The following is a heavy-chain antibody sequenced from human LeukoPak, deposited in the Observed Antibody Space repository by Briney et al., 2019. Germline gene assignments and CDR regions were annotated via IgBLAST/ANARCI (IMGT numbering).Heavy chain of an antibody. CDR2: ISRSSSTI. D-gene: IGHD3-16*01. CDR1: GFTFSRYS. V-gene: IGHV3-48*04. Sequence: GGSLRLSCAASGFTFSRYSMNWVRQAPGKGLEWVSYISRSSSTIHYADSVKGRFTISRDNAKSSLFLQMNSLRAEDTAVYYCARAPRQGGYWGQGSLVTVSS. J-gene: IGHJ4*02. CDR3: ARAPRQGGY.